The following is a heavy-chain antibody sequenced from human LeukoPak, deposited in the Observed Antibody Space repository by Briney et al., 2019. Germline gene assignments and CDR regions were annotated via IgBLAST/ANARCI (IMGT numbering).Heavy chain of an antibody. V-gene: IGHV1-46*01. J-gene: IGHJ4*02. CDR2: INPSSGGI. CDR1: GYTFTDYH. D-gene: IGHD3-22*01. Sequence: GASVKVSCKTSGYTFTDYHIHWVRQAPGQGLEWMGMINPSSGGISYSQKFQGRVTMTRDTSTSTIYMEFSSLRSEDTAVYYCARDPSQYYYDSSGYYGPSVTYFDYWGQGTLVSVSS. CDR3: ARDPSQYYYDSSGYYGPSVTYFDY.